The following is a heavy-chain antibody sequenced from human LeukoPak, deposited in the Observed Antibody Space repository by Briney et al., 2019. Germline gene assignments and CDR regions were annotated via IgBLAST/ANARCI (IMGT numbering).Heavy chain of an antibody. CDR1: GYTSTSYA. Sequence: ASVKVSCKASGYTSTSYAMHWVRQAPGQRLEWMGWINAGNGDTKYSQEFQGRVTITRDTSASTAYMELSSLRSEDMAVYYCARQGSSGWYVSIDYWGQGTLVTVSS. J-gene: IGHJ4*02. D-gene: IGHD6-19*01. CDR3: ARQGSSGWYVSIDY. V-gene: IGHV1-3*03. CDR2: INAGNGDT.